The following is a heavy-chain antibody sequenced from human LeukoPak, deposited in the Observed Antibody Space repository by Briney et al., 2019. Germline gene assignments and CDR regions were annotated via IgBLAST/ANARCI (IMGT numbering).Heavy chain of an antibody. CDR2: IRSKAENYAT. CDR1: GFIFSGSA. J-gene: IGHJ4*02. CDR3: ARERGSGSYVENFDY. Sequence: GGSLRLSCEASGFIFSGSAMHWVRQASGKGLEWVGRIRSKAENYATAYAASVKGRFTISRDDSENTAYLQMNSLKTEDTAVYYCARERGSGSYVENFDYWGQGTLVTVSS. V-gene: IGHV3-73*01. D-gene: IGHD1-26*01.